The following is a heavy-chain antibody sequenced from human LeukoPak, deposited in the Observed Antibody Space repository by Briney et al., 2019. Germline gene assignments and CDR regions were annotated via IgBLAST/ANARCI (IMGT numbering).Heavy chain of an antibody. CDR3: ARKFGRGTFDI. J-gene: IGHJ3*02. Sequence: SQTLSLTCTVSGVYITNGLYFWNWIRQPAGTGLEWIGRIYSNGDTNYNPSLKSRVTISQDRTRNQFSLKLSSVTAADTAVYYCARKFGRGTFDIWGQGTLVTVSS. CDR1: GVYITNGLYF. D-gene: IGHD3-16*01. V-gene: IGHV4-61*02. CDR2: IYSNGDT.